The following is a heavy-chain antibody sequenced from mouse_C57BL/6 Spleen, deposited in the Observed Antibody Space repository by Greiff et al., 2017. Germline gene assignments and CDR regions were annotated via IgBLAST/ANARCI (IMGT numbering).Heavy chain of an antibody. CDR2: IGPGSGST. J-gene: IGHJ4*01. V-gene: IGHV1-77*01. CDR3: ARERDYYGSSYGYAMDY. Sequence: VQLQQPGAELVKPGASVKISCKASGYTFTDYYINWVKQRPGQGLEWIGKIGPGSGSTYYNEKFKGKATLTAAKSSSTAYMQLSSLTSEDSAVXFCARERDYYGSSYGYAMDYWGQGTSVTVSS. D-gene: IGHD1-1*01. CDR1: GYTFTDYY.